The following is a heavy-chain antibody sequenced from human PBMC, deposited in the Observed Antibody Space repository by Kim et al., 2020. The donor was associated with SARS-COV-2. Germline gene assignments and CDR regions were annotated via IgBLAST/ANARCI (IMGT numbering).Heavy chain of an antibody. V-gene: IGHV3-33*01. Sequence: GGSLRLSCTASGFTFSTYGMHWVRQAPGKGLEWVAVIWYDGSNKYYADSVKGRFTISRDNSKNTLYLQMNSLRAEDTAVYYCASSPPLPKYFGMDVWGQGTTVTVSS. CDR3: ASSPPLPKYFGMDV. CDR2: IWYDGSNK. CDR1: GFTFSTYG. J-gene: IGHJ6*02.